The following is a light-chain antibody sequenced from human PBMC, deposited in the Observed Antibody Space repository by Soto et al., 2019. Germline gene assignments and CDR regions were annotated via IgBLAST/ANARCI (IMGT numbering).Light chain of an antibody. CDR2: GAS. CDR3: QQGGSFPIT. V-gene: IGKV1-12*01. J-gene: IGKJ5*01. CDR1: QDIGIW. Sequence: DSQMTQSPYSVSASVGDRVTITCRASQDIGIWLAWYQQKPGKAPDLLIYGASSLQSGVPSRFYGRGSGTDFTLTISSLQPEDFATYYCQQGGSFPITFGQGTRLEIK.